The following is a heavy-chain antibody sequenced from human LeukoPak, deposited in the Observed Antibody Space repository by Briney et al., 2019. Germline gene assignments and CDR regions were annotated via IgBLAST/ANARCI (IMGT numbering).Heavy chain of an antibody. J-gene: IGHJ5*02. V-gene: IGHV3-11*01. CDR3: ATDGAGFDP. CDR2: INIGGTNT. Sequence: GGSLRLSCAASGFTFNDYYMSWIRQAPGKGLEWLSYINIGGTNTHYADSVKGRFTISRDNAKKSLYLEMNNLRAEDTAVHYCATDGAGFDPWGQGVLVTVSS. CDR1: GFTFNDYY.